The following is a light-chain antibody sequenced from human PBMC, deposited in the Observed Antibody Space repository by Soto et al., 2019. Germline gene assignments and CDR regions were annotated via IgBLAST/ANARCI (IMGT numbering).Light chain of an antibody. V-gene: IGLV2-8*01. J-gene: IGLJ1*01. CDR2: EVT. CDR3: SSLAADYNNHEV. CDR1: SSEVGRYNF. Sequence: QSALTQPPSASGSPGQSVTISCTGTSSEVGRYNFVSWYQQHPGKAPKLMIFEVTKRPSGVPDRFSGSKSGNTASLTVSGLQVEVEADYYCSSLAADYNNHEVFGTGTKVTVL.